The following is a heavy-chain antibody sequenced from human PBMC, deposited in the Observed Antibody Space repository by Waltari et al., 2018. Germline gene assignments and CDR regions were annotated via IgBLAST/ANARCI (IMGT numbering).Heavy chain of an antibody. CDR3: ARGGGSNGDAFDI. V-gene: IGHV1-2*06. CDR2: INPNSGGT. CDR1: GYTFTGYY. D-gene: IGHD1-26*01. Sequence: QVQLVQSGAEVKKPGASVKVSCKASGYTFTGYYMHWVRQAPGQGLEWMGRINPNSGGTNYAKKFQGRVTMTRDTSISTAYMELSRLRSDDTAVYYCARGGGSNGDAFDIWGQGTMVTVSS. J-gene: IGHJ3*02.